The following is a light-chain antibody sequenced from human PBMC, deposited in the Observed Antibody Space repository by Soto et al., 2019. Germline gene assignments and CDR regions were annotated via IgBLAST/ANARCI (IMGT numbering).Light chain of an antibody. CDR2: EGI. J-gene: IGLJ1*01. CDR3: CSYAGSGTDNYV. CDR1: SSDIGTYNL. Sequence: QSALTQPASVSGSPGQSITISCTGPSSDIGTYNLVSWYQHYPGKAPKLLIYEGIKRPSGVSNRFSGSKSGNTAFLTISGLQAEDEADYSCCSYAGSGTDNYVFGSGTKVTVL. V-gene: IGLV2-23*01.